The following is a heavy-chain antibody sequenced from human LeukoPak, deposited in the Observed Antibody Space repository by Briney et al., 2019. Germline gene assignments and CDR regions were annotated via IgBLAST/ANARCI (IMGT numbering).Heavy chain of an antibody. J-gene: IGHJ4*02. Sequence: PGGSLRLSCAASGFTFSNAWMSWVRQAPGKGLEWVGRIKSKTDGGTTDYAAPVKGRFSISRDDSKNTVYLQMSSLKIEDTAVYYCTTDGLWFGGFENWGQGTLVTVSS. CDR3: TTDGLWFGGFEN. CDR2: IKSKTDGGTT. CDR1: GFTFSNAW. V-gene: IGHV3-15*01. D-gene: IGHD3-10*01.